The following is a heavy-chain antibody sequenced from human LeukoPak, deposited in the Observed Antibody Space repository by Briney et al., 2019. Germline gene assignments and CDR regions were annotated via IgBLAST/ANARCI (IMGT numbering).Heavy chain of an antibody. CDR2: IYSGGST. D-gene: IGHD4-23*01. Sequence: GRSLRLSCAASGFTVSSNYMSWVRQAPGRGLEWVSVIYSGGSTDYADSVKGRFTISRDNSRNTLHLQMTSLRAEDTAVYYCARVPYGGNSIDCWGQGTLVTVSS. CDR3: ARVPYGGNSIDC. CDR1: GFTVSSNY. J-gene: IGHJ4*02. V-gene: IGHV3-66*01.